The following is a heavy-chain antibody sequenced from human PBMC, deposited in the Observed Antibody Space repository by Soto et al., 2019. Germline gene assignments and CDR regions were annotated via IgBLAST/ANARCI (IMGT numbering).Heavy chain of an antibody. CDR2: IIPFFGTA. CDR1: GGTFRTFG. V-gene: IGHV1-69*13. D-gene: IGHD3-16*01. J-gene: IGHJ4*02. Sequence: SVKVSCKTSGGTFRTFGISWVRQAPGQGLEWMGGIIPFFGTAEYSQKFEDRITITADESTNTVYMDLRSLTSEDTAIYYCARTAPMDAGDKYYYDFWGQGALVTVSS. CDR3: ARTAPMDAGDKYYYDF.